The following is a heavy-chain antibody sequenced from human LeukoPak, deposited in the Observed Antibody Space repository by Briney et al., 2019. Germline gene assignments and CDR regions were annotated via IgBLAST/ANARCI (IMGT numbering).Heavy chain of an antibody. V-gene: IGHV3-23*01. CDR3: AKEFRTLDSDRYYFDY. J-gene: IGHJ4*02. CDR1: GFTFSSYA. D-gene: IGHD1-26*01. CDR2: ISGSGGST. Sequence: GGSLRLSCAASGFTFSSYAMSWVRQAPGKGLEWVSAISGSGGSTYYADSVKGRFTISRDNSKNTLYLQMNSLRAEDTAVYYCAKEFRTLDSDRYYFDYWGQGTLVTVSS.